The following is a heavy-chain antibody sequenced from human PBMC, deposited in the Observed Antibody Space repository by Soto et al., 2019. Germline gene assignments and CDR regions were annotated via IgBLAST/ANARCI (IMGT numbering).Heavy chain of an antibody. J-gene: IGHJ3*02. CDR1: GFICTSYD. V-gene: IGHV3-23*01. Sequence: PGGSMRLSCAPSGFICTSYDMSWVRQAPGKGLEWVSTILVGGSTHYEDSVKGRFTISRDRSKNTLYLQMNSLTAGDTAMYYCAKATATGGGAFDICGQGTMVTVSS. D-gene: IGHD2-8*02. CDR3: AKATATGGGAFDI. CDR2: ILVGGST.